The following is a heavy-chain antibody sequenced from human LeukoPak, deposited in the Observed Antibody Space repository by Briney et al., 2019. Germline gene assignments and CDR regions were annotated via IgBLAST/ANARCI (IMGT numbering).Heavy chain of an antibody. CDR1: GYTFTSFD. CDR3: ARAPFPPGDNY. Sequence: ASVKVSCKASGYTFTSFDIHWVRQATGQGLEWMGWMNPNSGNTGYAQKFQGRLIMTRSTSISTAYMEMSSLRSEDTAVYYCARAPFPPGDNYWGQGTLVTVSS. V-gene: IGHV1-8*01. CDR2: MNPNSGNT. J-gene: IGHJ4*02. D-gene: IGHD2/OR15-2a*01.